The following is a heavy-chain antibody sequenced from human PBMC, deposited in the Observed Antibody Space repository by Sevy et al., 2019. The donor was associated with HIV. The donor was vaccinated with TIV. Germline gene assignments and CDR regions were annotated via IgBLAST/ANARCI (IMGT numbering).Heavy chain of an antibody. D-gene: IGHD2-2*01. CDR2: ISGNGGYT. CDR1: GFTFSSYA. J-gene: IGHJ4*02. CDR3: AKGSTSSSEVGYFDY. Sequence: GGSLRLSCAASGFTFSSYAMSWVRQAPGKGLEWVSVISGNGGYTYYADSVKVRFTISRDTSKNTLYLQMNSLRAEDTAVYYCAKGSTSSSEVGYFDYWGQGTLVTVSS. V-gene: IGHV3-23*01.